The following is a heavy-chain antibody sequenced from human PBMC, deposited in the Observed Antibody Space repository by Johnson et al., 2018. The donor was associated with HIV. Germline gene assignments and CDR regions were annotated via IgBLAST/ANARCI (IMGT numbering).Heavy chain of an antibody. CDR3: AREGAWEVRPGAFDI. J-gene: IGHJ3*02. Sequence: VESGGGLVKPGGSLRLSCAASGFTFDDYAMHWVRQPPGKGLEWVSGISWNSGSIGYADSVKGRFTISRDNAKNSLYLQMNSLRAEDTAVYHCAREGAWEVRPGAFDIWGQGTTVTVSS. V-gene: IGHV3-9*01. CDR2: ISWNSGSI. D-gene: IGHD1-26*01. CDR1: GFTFDDYA.